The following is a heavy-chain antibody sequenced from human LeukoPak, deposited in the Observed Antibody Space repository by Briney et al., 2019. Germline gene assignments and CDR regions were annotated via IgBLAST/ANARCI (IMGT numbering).Heavy chain of an antibody. J-gene: IGHJ4*02. CDR1: GFTFGGYA. CDR3: TRDGSSGCNDY. V-gene: IGHV3-49*03. Sequence: SGRSLRLSCTASGFTFGGYAMSWLRQAPGKGLVGVGFIRSKEYGGTAEYAASVKGRFTISRDDSKSIAYLQMNSLKTEDTAVYYCTRDGSSGCNDYWGQGTLITVSS. CDR2: IRSKEYGGTA. D-gene: IGHD6-19*01.